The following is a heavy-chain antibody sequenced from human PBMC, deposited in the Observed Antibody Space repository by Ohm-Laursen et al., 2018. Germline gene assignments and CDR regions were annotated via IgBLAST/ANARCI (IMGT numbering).Heavy chain of an antibody. D-gene: IGHD3-22*01. V-gene: IGHV3-74*01. J-gene: IGHJ3*01. CDR2: IKGDGGRI. CDR1: RFTFSSYW. CDR3: LSGSGYSST. Sequence: SLRLSCSASRFTFSSYWMHWVRQGPGKGLVWVSGIKGDGGRINYADSVKGRFTISRDNAKNTLYLQMNSLRVEDTAVYYCLSGSGYSSTWGQGTMVTVSS.